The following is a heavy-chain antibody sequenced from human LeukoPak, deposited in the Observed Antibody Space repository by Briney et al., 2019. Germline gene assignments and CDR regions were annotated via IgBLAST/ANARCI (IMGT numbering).Heavy chain of an antibody. CDR1: GGSFSGYY. D-gene: IGHD3-22*01. Sequence: SETLSLTCAVYGGSFSGYYWSWIRQPPGKGLEWIGEINHSGSTNYNPSLKSRVTISVDTSKNQFSLNLSSVTAADTAVYYCARDKRYYGTSDFYDSHSPDAFDIWGQGTMITVSS. J-gene: IGHJ3*02. CDR2: INHSGST. CDR3: ARDKRYYGTSDFYDSHSPDAFDI. V-gene: IGHV4-34*01.